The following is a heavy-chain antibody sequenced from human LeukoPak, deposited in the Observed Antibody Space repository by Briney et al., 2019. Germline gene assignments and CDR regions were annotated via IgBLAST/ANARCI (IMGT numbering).Heavy chain of an antibody. CDR1: GFTFSDYY. J-gene: IGHJ6*02. V-gene: IGHV3-11*04. CDR3: ARSLGLYEQWLLSYGMDV. CDR2: ISSSGSTI. Sequence: NPGGSLRLPCAASGFTFSDYYMSWIRQAPGKGLEWVSYISSSGSTIYYADSVKGRFTISRDNAKNSLYLQMNSLRAEDTAVYYCARSLGLYEQWLLSYGMDVWGQGTTVTVSS. D-gene: IGHD6-19*01.